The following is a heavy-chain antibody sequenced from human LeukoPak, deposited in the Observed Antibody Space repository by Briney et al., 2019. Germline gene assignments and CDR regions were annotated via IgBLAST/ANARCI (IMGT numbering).Heavy chain of an antibody. Sequence: ASVKVSCKASGYTFTSYGTSWARHAPGQGLEWMGWISAYNGNTNHAQKLPGRVTMTTHTTTRTAHIDLRSLRPDHQALSYCARGHYDSSVYGDYWGPGTLFTVSS. D-gene: IGHD3-22*01. CDR3: ARGHYDSSVYGDY. CDR2: ISAYNGNT. V-gene: IGHV1-18*01. CDR1: GYTFTSYG. J-gene: IGHJ4*02.